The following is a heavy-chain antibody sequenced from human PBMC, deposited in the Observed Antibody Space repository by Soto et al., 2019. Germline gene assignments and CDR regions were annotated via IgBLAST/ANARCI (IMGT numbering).Heavy chain of an antibody. J-gene: IGHJ4*02. V-gene: IGHV4-30-2*01. CDR2: IYHSGST. Sequence: QLQLQESGSGLVKPSQTLSLTCAVSGGSISSGGYSWSWIRQPPGKGLEWIGYIYHSGSTYYNPSFKSRVTISVDRSKNQFSLKLSSVTAADTAVYYCARSYYDILTGYYTGFDYWGQGTLVTVSS. CDR1: GGSISSGGYS. CDR3: ARSYYDILTGYYTGFDY. D-gene: IGHD3-9*01.